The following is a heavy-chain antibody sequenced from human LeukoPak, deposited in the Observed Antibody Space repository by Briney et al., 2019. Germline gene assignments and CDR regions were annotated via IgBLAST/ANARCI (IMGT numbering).Heavy chain of an antibody. CDR3: ARVSPDSSSWYSDAFDI. Sequence: SETLSLTCAVYGGSFSGYYWSWIRQPPGKGLEWIGEINHSGSTNYNPSLKSRVTISVDTSKNQFSLKLSSVTAADTAVNYCARVSPDSSSWYSDAFDIWGQGTMVTVSS. V-gene: IGHV4-34*01. CDR2: INHSGST. J-gene: IGHJ3*02. D-gene: IGHD6-13*01. CDR1: GGSFSGYY.